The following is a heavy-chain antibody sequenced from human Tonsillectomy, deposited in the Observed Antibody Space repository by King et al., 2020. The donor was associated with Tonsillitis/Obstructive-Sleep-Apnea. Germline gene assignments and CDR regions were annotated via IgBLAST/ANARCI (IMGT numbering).Heavy chain of an antibody. CDR3: ARDSHHITIFGVVPDY. J-gene: IGHJ4*02. V-gene: IGHV3-33*01. D-gene: IGHD3-3*01. CDR2: IWYDGSNK. CDR1: GFTFSSYG. Sequence: QVQLVESGGGVVQPGRSLRLSCAASGFTFSSYGMHWVRQAPGKGLEWVAVIWYDGSNKYYADSVKGRFTISRDNSKNTLYLQMNSLRAEDTAVCYCARDSHHITIFGVVPDYWGQGTLVTVSS.